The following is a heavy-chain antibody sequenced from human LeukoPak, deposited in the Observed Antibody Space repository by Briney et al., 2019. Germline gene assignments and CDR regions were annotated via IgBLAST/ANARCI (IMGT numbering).Heavy chain of an antibody. V-gene: IGHV3-11*06. D-gene: IGHD3-10*01. J-gene: IGHJ4*02. Sequence: GGSLRLSCAASGFYFSDDYMSWIRQAPGKGLEWLSYINPTSGYTPYADSVRGRFTISRDNAKNSLYLQMNSLRDEDTAVYYCARYGSGVDYWGQGTLVTVSS. CDR1: GFYFSDDY. CDR2: INPTSGYT. CDR3: ARYGSGVDY.